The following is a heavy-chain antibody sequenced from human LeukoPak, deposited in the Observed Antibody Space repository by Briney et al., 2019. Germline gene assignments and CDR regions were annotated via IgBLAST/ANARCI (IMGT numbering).Heavy chain of an antibody. D-gene: IGHD3-10*01. V-gene: IGHV4-30-4*08. CDR2: IYDNGST. Sequence: SETLSLTCTVSGGSISSGDYYWRWIRQPPGKGLEGIGYIYDNGSTYYNPSLKSRVTISVDTSKNQYSLKLSSVTAADTAVYYCARTSLGGAWFDPWGQGTLVTVSS. J-gene: IGHJ5*02. CDR1: GGSISSGDYY. CDR3: ARTSLGGAWFDP.